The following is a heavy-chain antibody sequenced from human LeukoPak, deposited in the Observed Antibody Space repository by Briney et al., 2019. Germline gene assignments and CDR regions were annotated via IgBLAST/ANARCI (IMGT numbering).Heavy chain of an antibody. CDR1: GFTFGSHW. J-gene: IGHJ1*01. CDR3: VRDPRSFHF. D-gene: IGHD3-16*02. Sequence: QPGGSLRLSCAASGFTFGSHWMSWVRPAPGKGLEWVADINQDGSDKHYVDSVKGRFTISRDNAESSLYLQVNSLRAEDTAVYYCVRDPRSFHFWGQGTLVTVSS. V-gene: IGHV3-7*01. CDR2: INQDGSDK.